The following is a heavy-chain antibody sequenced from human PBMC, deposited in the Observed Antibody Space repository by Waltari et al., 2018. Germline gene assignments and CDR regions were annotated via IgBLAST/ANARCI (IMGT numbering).Heavy chain of an antibody. D-gene: IGHD5-12*01. CDR2: LSSSGSTI. J-gene: IGHJ6*02. CDR1: GFTFSSYE. CDR3: ARDAPYSGYDKKSDGAMEWPHYYGMDV. Sequence: EVQLVESGGGLVQPGGSLRLSCAASGFTFSSYEMNWVRQAPGTGLEGVAYLSSSGSTIYYADSVKGRFTISRDNAKNSLYLQMNSLRAEDTAVYYCARDAPYSGYDKKSDGAMEWPHYYGMDVWGQGTTVTVSS. V-gene: IGHV3-48*03.